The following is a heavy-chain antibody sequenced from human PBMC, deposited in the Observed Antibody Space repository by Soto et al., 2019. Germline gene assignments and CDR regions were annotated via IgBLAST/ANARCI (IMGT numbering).Heavy chain of an antibody. J-gene: IGHJ6*02. CDR2: ITSSSTRHV. CDR1: GIPFRTYT. Sequence: XESLRHSLSASGIPFRTYTMYWFGQSPGKGLEWDSSITSSSTRHVFYADTVKGRFTISRDNANNILYLQMNNLRVEDTAVYYCARDDPIFGAIPRMDIWGQGTTVTVSS. V-gene: IGHV3-21*06. CDR3: ARDDPIFGAIPRMDI. D-gene: IGHD3-3*01.